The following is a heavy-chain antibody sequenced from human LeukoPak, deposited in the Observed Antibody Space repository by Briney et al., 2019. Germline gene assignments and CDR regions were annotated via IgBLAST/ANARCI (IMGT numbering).Heavy chain of an antibody. CDR3: ARDQYVSRWFDP. V-gene: IGHV1-18*04. J-gene: IGHJ5*02. CDR1: GYTFTGYY. D-gene: IGHD3-10*02. Sequence: ASVKVSCKASGYTFTGYYMHWVRQAPGQGLEWMGWISAYNGNTNYAQKLQGRVTMTTDTSTSTAYMELRSLRSDDTAVYYCARDQYVSRWFDPWGQGTLVTVSS. CDR2: ISAYNGNT.